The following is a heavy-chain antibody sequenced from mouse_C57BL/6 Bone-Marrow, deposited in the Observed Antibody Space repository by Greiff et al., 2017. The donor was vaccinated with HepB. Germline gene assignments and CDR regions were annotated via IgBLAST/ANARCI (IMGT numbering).Heavy chain of an antibody. D-gene: IGHD4-1*01. CDR1: GFTFSDYG. J-gene: IGHJ2*01. Sequence: EVQLVESGGGLVKPGGSLKLSCAASGFTFSDYGMHWVRQAPEKGLEWVAYISSGSSTIYYADTVKGRFTISRDNAKNTLFLKMTSLRSEDTAMYYCARKLGGHFDYWGQGTTLTGSS. CDR2: ISSGSSTI. V-gene: IGHV5-17*01. CDR3: ARKLGGHFDY.